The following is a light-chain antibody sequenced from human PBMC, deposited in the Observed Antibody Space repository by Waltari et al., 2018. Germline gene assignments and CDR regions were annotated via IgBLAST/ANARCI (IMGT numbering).Light chain of an antibody. CDR1: QSVSSSY. V-gene: IGKV3-20*01. Sequence: EIVLTQSPGTLSLSPGERATPSCRASQSVSSSYLAWFQQKPGQAPRLLIYGASTRATGIPDRFSGIGSGTDFTLTISRLEPEDFAVYHCQHYGSSLLTFGGGTKVEIK. CDR2: GAS. CDR3: QHYGSSLLT. J-gene: IGKJ4*01.